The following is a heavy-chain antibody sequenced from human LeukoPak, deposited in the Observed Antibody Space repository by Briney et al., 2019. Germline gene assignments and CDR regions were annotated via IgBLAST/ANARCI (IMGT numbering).Heavy chain of an antibody. CDR3: ARHTNECRNGVCNADWFHG. J-gene: IGHJ5*02. CDR1: GGSISGKY. V-gene: IGHV4-59*08. CDR2: IYYSGTT. D-gene: IGHD2-8*01. Sequence: SETLSLTCIVPGGSISGKYWTWIRQPPGRGLEWIGYIYYSGTTKYNPSFKSRVTLSVDTSKNQFSLKLSSVTAADTAVYYCARHTNECRNGVCNADWFHGWGQGTLVTVSS.